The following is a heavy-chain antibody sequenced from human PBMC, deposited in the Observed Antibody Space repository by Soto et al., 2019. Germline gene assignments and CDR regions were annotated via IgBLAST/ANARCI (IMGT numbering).Heavy chain of an antibody. J-gene: IGHJ6*02. CDR2: ISSSSSYI. CDR1: GFTFSSYS. V-gene: IGHV3-21*01. Sequence: GGSLRLSCAASGFTFSSYSMNWVRQAPGKGLEWVSSISSSSSYIYYADSVKGRFTISRDNAKNSLYLQMNSLRAEDTAVYYCARGEGIVVVPAAILRGMDVWGQGTTVTVSS. D-gene: IGHD2-2*01. CDR3: ARGEGIVVVPAAILRGMDV.